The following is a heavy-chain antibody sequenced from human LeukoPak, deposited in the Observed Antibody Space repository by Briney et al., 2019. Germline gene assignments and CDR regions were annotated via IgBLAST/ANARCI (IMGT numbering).Heavy chain of an antibody. J-gene: IGHJ4*02. CDR2: IYYSGST. CDR3: ARHYYDNSGYYYFDY. Sequence: SETLSLTCNVSGGSISGYYWSWIRQPPGKGLEYMGYIYYSGSTDYNPSLKSRITISVDTSKNQFSLKLSSVTAADTAVYYCARHYYDNSGYYYFDYWGQGTLVTVSS. CDR1: GGSISGYY. V-gene: IGHV4-59*08. D-gene: IGHD3-22*01.